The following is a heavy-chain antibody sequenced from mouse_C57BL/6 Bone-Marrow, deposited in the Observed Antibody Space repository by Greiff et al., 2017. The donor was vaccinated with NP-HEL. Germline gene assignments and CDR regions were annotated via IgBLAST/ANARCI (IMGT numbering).Heavy chain of an antibody. CDR3: ASPYSSLAMDY. V-gene: IGHV14-2*01. CDR1: GFNIKDYY. D-gene: IGHD1-1*01. Sequence: EVKLQESGAELVKPGASVKLSCTASGFNIKDYYMHWVKQRTEQGLEWIGRIDPEDGATKYAQKFQGKATITADTSSNTAYLQLSSLTSEDTAVYYCASPYSSLAMDYWGQGTSVTVSS. J-gene: IGHJ4*01. CDR2: IDPEDGAT.